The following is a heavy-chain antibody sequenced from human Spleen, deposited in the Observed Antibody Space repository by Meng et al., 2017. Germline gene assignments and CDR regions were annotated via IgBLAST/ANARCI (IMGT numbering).Heavy chain of an antibody. D-gene: IGHD1-26*01. CDR2: IWYDGSNK. V-gene: IGHV3-33*01. CDR1: GFTFSSYG. Sequence: GGSLRLSCAASGFTFSSYGMHWVRQAPGKGLEWVAVIWYDGSNKYYADSVKGRFTISRDNSKNTLYLQMNSLRAEDTAVYYCAREDAKIVGANYWGQGTLVTVSS. CDR3: AREDAKIVGANY. J-gene: IGHJ4*02.